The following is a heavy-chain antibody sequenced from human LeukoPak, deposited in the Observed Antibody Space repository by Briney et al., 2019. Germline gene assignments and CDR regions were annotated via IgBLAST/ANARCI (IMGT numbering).Heavy chain of an antibody. Sequence: PGGSLRLSCAASGFTFSSYWMTWVRQAPGKGLEWVANIKQDGSKKNYVDSVKGRFTISRDNAKNSLYLQMNSLRAEDTAVYYCARDKYYDILTGYYRYYYGMDVWGQGTTVTVSS. D-gene: IGHD3-9*01. CDR1: GFTFSSYW. CDR3: ARDKYYDILTGYYRYYYGMDV. CDR2: IKQDGSKK. J-gene: IGHJ6*02. V-gene: IGHV3-7*03.